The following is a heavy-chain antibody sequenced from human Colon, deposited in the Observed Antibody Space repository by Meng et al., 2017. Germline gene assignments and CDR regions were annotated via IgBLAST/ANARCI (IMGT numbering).Heavy chain of an antibody. CDR3: ARDRYYGSGSYYPFDY. D-gene: IGHD3-10*01. CDR2: INSDGSST. CDR1: GFTFSSYW. Sequence: GESLKISCAASGFTFSSYWMHWVRQAPGKGLVWVSRINSDGSSTSYADSVKGRFTISRDNAKNTLYLQMNSLRAEDTAVYYCARDRYYGSGSYYPFDYWGRGTLVTVSS. V-gene: IGHV3-74*01. J-gene: IGHJ4*02.